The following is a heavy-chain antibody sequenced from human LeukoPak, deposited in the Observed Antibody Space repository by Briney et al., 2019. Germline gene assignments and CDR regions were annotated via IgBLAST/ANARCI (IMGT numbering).Heavy chain of an antibody. V-gene: IGHV1-2*02. D-gene: IGHD4-17*01. CDR1: GYTFTGYI. CDR2: INPNSGGT. J-gene: IGHJ6*03. CDR3: ARAPKCTVTICYYYMDV. Sequence: ASVKVSCKASGYTFTGYIMHWVRQAPGQGLEWMGWINPNSGGTNCAQNFQGRVTMTRNTSISTGYMELSSLRSEDTAVYYCARAPKCTVTICYYYMDVWGKGTTVTISS.